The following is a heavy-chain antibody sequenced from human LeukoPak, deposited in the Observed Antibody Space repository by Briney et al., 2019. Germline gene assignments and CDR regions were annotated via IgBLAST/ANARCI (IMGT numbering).Heavy chain of an antibody. J-gene: IGHJ3*02. CDR2: ISYDGSNK. Sequence: PGRSLRLSCAASGFTFSSYAMHWVRQAPGKGLEWVAVISYDGSNKYYADSVKGRFTISRDNSKNTLYLQMNSLRAEDTAIYYCARSDGYNDAFDIWGQGTMVTVSS. D-gene: IGHD5-24*01. CDR1: GFTFSSYA. CDR3: ARSDGYNDAFDI. V-gene: IGHV3-30*04.